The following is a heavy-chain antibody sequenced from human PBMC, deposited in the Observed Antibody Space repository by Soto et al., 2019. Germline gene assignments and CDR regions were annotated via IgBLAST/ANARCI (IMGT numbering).Heavy chain of an antibody. Sequence: GSLRLSCAASGFTFSSYAMSWVRQAPGKGLEWVSAISGSGGSTYYADSVKGRFTISRDNSKNTLYLQMNSLRAEDTAVYYCAKDLLPPTYSSGWYGSFDIWGQGTMVTVSS. CDR3: AKDLLPPTYSSGWYGSFDI. V-gene: IGHV3-23*01. CDR2: ISGSGGST. J-gene: IGHJ3*02. CDR1: GFTFSSYA. D-gene: IGHD6-19*01.